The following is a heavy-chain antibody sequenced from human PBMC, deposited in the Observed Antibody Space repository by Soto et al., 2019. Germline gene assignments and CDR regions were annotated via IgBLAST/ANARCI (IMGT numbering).Heavy chain of an antibody. V-gene: IGHV3-30*03. CDR3: ARMRAYAFDY. D-gene: IGHD4-17*01. J-gene: IGHJ4*02. CDR2: LSYDEVNK. CDR1: GFTLSSYG. Sequence: QVHLVESGGGVVQPGNSLRLSGSASGFTLSSYGMHWVRQAPGKGLEWVAVLSYDEVNKNYVDSVKGRFTISRDNSKNTLYLQMNSLRAEDTAVYFCARMRAYAFDYWGQGTLVTVSS.